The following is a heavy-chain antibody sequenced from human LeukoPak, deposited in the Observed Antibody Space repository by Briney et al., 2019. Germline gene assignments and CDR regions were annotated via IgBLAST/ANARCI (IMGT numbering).Heavy chain of an antibody. CDR2: INTNTGNP. D-gene: IGHD6-13*01. CDR1: GYTFTSYA. Sequence: ASVKVSCKASGYTFTSYAMNWVRQAPGQGLEWMGWINTNTGNPTYAQGFTGRFVFSLDTSVSTAYLQISSLKAEDTAVYYCARDLFTTLYSSSWYVARWFDPWGQGTLVTVSS. CDR3: ARDLFTTLYSSSWYVARWFDP. V-gene: IGHV7-4-1*02. J-gene: IGHJ5*02.